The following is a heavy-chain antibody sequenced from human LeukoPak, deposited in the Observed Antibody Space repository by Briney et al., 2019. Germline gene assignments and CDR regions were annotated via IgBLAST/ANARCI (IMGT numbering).Heavy chain of an antibody. D-gene: IGHD6-13*01. CDR1: GFTVSSNY. J-gene: IGHJ3*02. CDR3: ARHSSSWYFAFDI. CDR2: IYSGGST. V-gene: IGHV3-66*04. Sequence: PGGSLRLSCAASGFTVSSNYMSWVRQAPGKGLEWVSIIYSGGSTYYANSVKGRVTTSRDNSKNTLYLQMNSLRAEDTAVYYCARHSSSWYFAFDIWGQGTMVIVSS.